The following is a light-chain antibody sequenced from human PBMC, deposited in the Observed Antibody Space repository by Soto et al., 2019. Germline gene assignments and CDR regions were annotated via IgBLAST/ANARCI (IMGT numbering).Light chain of an antibody. V-gene: IGKV1-12*02. Sequence: DIQMTQSPSSVSASVGDSVTITCRATQVISSWLAWYQQKPGKAPKLLIYATSNLQSGVPSRFSGSGSGTDFTLTITSLQTEDFATYYCQQANSFPYTFGQGTKLEIK. CDR2: ATS. CDR3: QQANSFPYT. CDR1: QVISSW. J-gene: IGKJ2*01.